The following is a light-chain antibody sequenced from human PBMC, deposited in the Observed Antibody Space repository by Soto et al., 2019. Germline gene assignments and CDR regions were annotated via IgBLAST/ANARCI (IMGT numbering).Light chain of an antibody. CDR1: QSVSSSY. J-gene: IGKJ1*01. V-gene: IGKV3-20*01. CDR3: QQYGSSRT. CDR2: GAS. Sequence: EIVLTQSPGTLSLSPGERATLSCRASQSVSSSYLAWYQQKPGQSPTLLIYGASSRATGNPDRFSGSGSGTDFTLTISRLEPEDFAVYYCQQYGSSRTFGQGTKVEIK.